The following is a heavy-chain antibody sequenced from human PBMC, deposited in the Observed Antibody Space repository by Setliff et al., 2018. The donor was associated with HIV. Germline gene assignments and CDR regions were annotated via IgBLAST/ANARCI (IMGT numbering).Heavy chain of an antibody. D-gene: IGHD6-6*01. J-gene: IGHJ4*02. V-gene: IGHV4-59*01. CDR1: GGSISTYY. Sequence: SETLSLTCTVSGGSISTYYWSWIRQPPGKGLEWIGYVYYSGATNYNPSLKSRLTISVDTSKNQLSLKLSSVTAADTAVYYCARVLEQVVSDYWGQGTLVTVSS. CDR2: VYYSGAT. CDR3: ARVLEQVVSDY.